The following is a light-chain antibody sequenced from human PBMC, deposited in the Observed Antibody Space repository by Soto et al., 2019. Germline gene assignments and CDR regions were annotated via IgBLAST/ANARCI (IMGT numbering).Light chain of an antibody. V-gene: IGKV1-39*01. CDR1: QTITTY. Sequence: DIQMTPSPSSLSASVGDRVTITCRASQTITTYLNWYQHKPGKAPKLLIYAAISLQSGVPSRLSGSGSGTDFTLTISSLQPEDFATYYCQQTYSTPHTFGQGTKVDI. CDR3: QQTYSTPHT. CDR2: AAI. J-gene: IGKJ2*01.